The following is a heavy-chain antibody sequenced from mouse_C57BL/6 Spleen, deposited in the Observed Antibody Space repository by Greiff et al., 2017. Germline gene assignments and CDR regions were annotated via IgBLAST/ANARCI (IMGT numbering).Heavy chain of an antibody. Sequence: QVKLQQPGAELVMPGASVKLSCKASGYTFTSYWMHWVKQRPGQGLEWIGEIDPSDSYTNYNQKFKGKSTLTVDKSSSTAYMQLSSLTSEDSAVYYCARRSYYDGSGYFDVWGTGTTLTVSS. D-gene: IGHD1-1*01. V-gene: IGHV1-69*01. CDR3: ARRSYYDGSGYFDV. CDR2: IDPSDSYT. J-gene: IGHJ1*03. CDR1: GYTFTSYW.